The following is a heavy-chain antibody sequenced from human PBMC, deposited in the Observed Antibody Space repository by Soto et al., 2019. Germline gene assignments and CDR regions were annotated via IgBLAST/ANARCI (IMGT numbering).Heavy chain of an antibody. CDR3: AGINYINSLRGYYSYGMDV. J-gene: IGHJ6*04. Sequence: SETLSLTCTVSGGSISSSGYYWGWIRQPPGKGLEWIGSIYYSGSTYYNPSLKSRVTISVDTSKNQFSLKLSSVTAADTAVYYCAGINYINSLRGYYSYGMDVWGEGTTVTVSS. V-gene: IGHV4-39*01. CDR2: IYYSGST. D-gene: IGHD4-4*01. CDR1: GGSISSSGYY.